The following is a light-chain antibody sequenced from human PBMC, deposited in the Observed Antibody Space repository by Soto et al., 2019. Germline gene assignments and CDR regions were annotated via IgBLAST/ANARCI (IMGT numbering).Light chain of an antibody. CDR1: QGIRND. V-gene: IGKV1-6*01. CDR2: AAS. J-gene: IGKJ3*01. Sequence: AIQMTQSPSSLSASVGVRVTITCRASQGIRNDLDWFQQKPGKAPKLLIYAASNLQSGVPARFSGSGSGTDFTLTISSLQPEDFATYYCLQKDFYPFTFGPGTKVDIK. CDR3: LQKDFYPFT.